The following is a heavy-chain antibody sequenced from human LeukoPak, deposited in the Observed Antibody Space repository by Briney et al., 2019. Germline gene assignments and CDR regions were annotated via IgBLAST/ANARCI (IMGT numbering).Heavy chain of an antibody. Sequence: GASVKVSCKXSGYTFTSYGISWVRQAPRQGLEWMGWISAYNGNTNYAQKLQGRVTMTTDTSTSTAYMELRSLRPDDTAVYYCAREGPLRGAFDIWGQGTMVTVSS. CDR3: AREGPLRGAFDI. V-gene: IGHV1-18*01. CDR1: GYTFTSYG. CDR2: ISAYNGNT. J-gene: IGHJ3*02.